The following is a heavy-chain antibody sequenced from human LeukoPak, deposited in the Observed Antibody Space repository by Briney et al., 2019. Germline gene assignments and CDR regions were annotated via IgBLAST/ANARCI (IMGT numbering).Heavy chain of an antibody. Sequence: PSETLSLTCTVSGGSVSSYYWSWIRQPAGKGLEWIGRIYTSGSTNYNPSLKSRVTMSVDTSKNQFSLKLSSVTAADTAVYYCASIAAAGDVDYWGQGTLVTVSS. J-gene: IGHJ4*02. CDR2: IYTSGST. CDR1: GGSVSSYY. CDR3: ASIAAAGDVDY. V-gene: IGHV4-4*07. D-gene: IGHD6-13*01.